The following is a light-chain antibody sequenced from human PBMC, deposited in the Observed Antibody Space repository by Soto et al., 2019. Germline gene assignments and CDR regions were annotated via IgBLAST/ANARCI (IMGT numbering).Light chain of an antibody. J-gene: IGKJ2*01. Sequence: EMVMTQSPATLSVSPGARATLSCRASQRVSSSYLACYQQKPGQAPRLLIYGASTRAAGIPASFSGSGSGTEFTLTISSLESQDFAVYQCQQYKTGSPTLGQGTKVEIK. V-gene: IGKV3-15*01. CDR1: QRVSSSY. CDR3: QQYKTGSPT. CDR2: GAS.